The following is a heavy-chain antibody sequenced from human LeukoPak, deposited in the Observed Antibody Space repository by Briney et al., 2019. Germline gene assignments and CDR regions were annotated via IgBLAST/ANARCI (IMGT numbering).Heavy chain of an antibody. D-gene: IGHD2-21*01. CDR1: GFTFKNYE. J-gene: IGHJ4*02. Sequence: GGSLRLSCAASGFTFKNYEMNWVRQAPGKGLEWISYISTDGTMAYYAGSVKGRFTIPRDNAKNSLYLQMNSLRADDTAVYYCARETIDCGGDCYDYWGQGTLATVSS. V-gene: IGHV3-48*03. CDR3: ARETIDCGGDCYDY. CDR2: ISTDGTMA.